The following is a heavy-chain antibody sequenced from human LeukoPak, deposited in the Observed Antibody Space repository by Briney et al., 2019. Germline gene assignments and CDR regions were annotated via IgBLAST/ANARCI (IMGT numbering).Heavy chain of an antibody. CDR3: SKDYTIFGVVLRGVDY. Sequence: GGSLRLSCAASGFTFSTYGMHWVRQAPGKGLEWVASIRYDGSNKYYADSVKGRFTISRDNSKNTLDLQMNSLRAEDTAVYYCSKDYTIFGVVLRGVDYWGQGTLVTVSS. CDR1: GFTFSTYG. D-gene: IGHD3-3*01. J-gene: IGHJ4*02. CDR2: IRYDGSNK. V-gene: IGHV3-30*02.